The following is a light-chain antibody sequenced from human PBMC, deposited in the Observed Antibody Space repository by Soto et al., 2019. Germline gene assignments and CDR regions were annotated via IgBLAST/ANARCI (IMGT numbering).Light chain of an antibody. CDR1: SSDVGGYNR. Sequence: QSVLTQPPSVSGSPGQSVTISCTGTSSDVGGYNRVSWYQQPPGKAPKLLIYDVSNRPSGGSTRFSGSKSGNTASLTISGLQAEDEADYYCTSYXTGSAYVFGPGTKVTVL. CDR2: DVS. J-gene: IGLJ1*01. CDR3: TSYXTGSAYV. V-gene: IGLV2-18*02.